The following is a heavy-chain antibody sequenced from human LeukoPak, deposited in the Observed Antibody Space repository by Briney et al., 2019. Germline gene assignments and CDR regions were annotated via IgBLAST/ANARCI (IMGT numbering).Heavy chain of an antibody. J-gene: IGHJ4*02. Sequence: HWASVKVSCKASGGTFSSYAISWVRQAPGQGLEWMGGIIPIFGTANYAQKFQGRVTITADESTSAAYMELSSLRSEDTAVYYCATRMEQHPFDYWGQGTLVTVSS. D-gene: IGHD6-13*01. V-gene: IGHV1-69*13. CDR2: IIPIFGTA. CDR3: ATRMEQHPFDY. CDR1: GGTFSSYA.